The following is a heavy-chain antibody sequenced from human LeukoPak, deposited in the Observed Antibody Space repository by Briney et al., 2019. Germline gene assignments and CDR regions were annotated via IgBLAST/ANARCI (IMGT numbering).Heavy chain of an antibody. Sequence: ETGRSLRLSCAVSGITLSNYGTSSARQAPGKGRGLVAGISDVGGRTSYVGSVKGRFSISRDNPKNTLYLLMNSLRAEDTDVYFCAKRGIVIRVILVGFHEESYYFDSWGEGARVSVS. CDR2: ISDVGGRT. CDR3: AKRGIVIRVILVGFHEESYYFDS. CDR1: GITLSNYG. V-gene: IGHV3-23*01. J-gene: IGHJ4*02. D-gene: IGHD3-16*01.